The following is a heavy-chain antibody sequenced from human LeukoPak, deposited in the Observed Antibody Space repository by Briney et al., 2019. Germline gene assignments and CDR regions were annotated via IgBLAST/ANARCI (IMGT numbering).Heavy chain of an antibody. Sequence: GGSLRLSCAASGFTFSGYWMSWVRQAPGKGLEWVANINQDGSEKYYVDSVKGRFTISRDNAKNSLYLQMNSLRAEDTAVYYCAREGFMDYFDYWGQGTLVTVSS. CDR3: AREGFMDYFDY. D-gene: IGHD3-10*01. V-gene: IGHV3-7*01. CDR1: GFTFSGYW. J-gene: IGHJ4*02. CDR2: INQDGSEK.